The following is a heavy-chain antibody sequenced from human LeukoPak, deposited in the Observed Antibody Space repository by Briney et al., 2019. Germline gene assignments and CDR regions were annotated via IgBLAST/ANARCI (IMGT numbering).Heavy chain of an antibody. Sequence: GGSLRLSCAASGFTFSSYSMNWVRQAPGKGLEWISYISSSSSTIYYADSVKGRFTISRDNAKNSLYLQMNSLRAEDTAVYYCARVGSSLTYYFDYWGQGTLVTVSS. CDR3: ARVGSSLTYYFDY. V-gene: IGHV3-48*04. D-gene: IGHD6-13*01. CDR1: GFTFSSYS. J-gene: IGHJ4*02. CDR2: ISSSSSTI.